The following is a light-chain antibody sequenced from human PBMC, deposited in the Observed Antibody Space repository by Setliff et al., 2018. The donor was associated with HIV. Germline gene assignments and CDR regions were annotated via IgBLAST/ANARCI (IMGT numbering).Light chain of an antibody. CDR3: CSYADNSILV. V-gene: IGLV2-11*01. J-gene: IGLJ2*01. CDR2: DVS. CDR1: SSDVGGYNY. Sequence: QSVLAQPRSVSGSPGQSVTISCTGTSSDVGGYNYVSWYQQHPGKAPKLIIYDVSERPSGVPDHFSGSKSGSTASLTISGLQAADEADYYCCSYADNSILVFGGGTKGTVL.